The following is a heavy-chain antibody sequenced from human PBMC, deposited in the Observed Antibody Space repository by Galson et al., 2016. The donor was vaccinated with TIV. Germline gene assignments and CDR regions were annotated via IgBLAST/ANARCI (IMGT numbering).Heavy chain of an antibody. D-gene: IGHD2-15*01. CDR3: AREVGLTSGDFDS. J-gene: IGHJ4*01. CDR1: GFSFSNYG. Sequence: SLRLSCAASGFSFSNYGIHWVRQAPGKGLEWVAVVWFDGTNKYYADSVKGRFTISRDNSKNTLYLQMNSLRVEDTAVYYCAREVGLTSGDFDSWGHGTLVTVCS. CDR2: VWFDGTNK. V-gene: IGHV3-33*01.